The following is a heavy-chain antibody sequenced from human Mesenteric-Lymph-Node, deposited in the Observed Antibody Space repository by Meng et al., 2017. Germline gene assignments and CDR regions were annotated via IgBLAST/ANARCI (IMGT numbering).Heavy chain of an antibody. D-gene: IGHD3-16*02. Sequence: LQSAPVLVKPSPPRSLPLLVSAGSTGTSYWSWIRQPPGKGLEWIGNNYYSGSTNYNPSLASRVTISVDSSKNQFSLKLSSVTAADTAVYYCARHQNGGTYPLDYWGQGTLVTVSS. CDR1: AGSTGTSY. CDR2: NYYSGST. J-gene: IGHJ4*02. CDR3: ARHQNGGTYPLDY. V-gene: IGHV4-59*08.